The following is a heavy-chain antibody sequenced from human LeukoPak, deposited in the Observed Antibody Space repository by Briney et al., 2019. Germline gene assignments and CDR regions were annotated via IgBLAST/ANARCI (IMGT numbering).Heavy chain of an antibody. V-gene: IGHV4-4*07. CDR1: SGSISSYY. CDR3: ARGVGQGYCSGGSCYNRFDA. Sequence: SETLSLTCTVSSGSISSYYWSWIRQPAGKGLEWIGRIYTSGSTNYNPSLKSRVTMSVDTSKNQFSLELSSLTAADTAVYYCARGVGQGYCSGGSCYNRFDAWGQGTLVTVSS. CDR2: IYTSGST. J-gene: IGHJ5*02. D-gene: IGHD2-15*01.